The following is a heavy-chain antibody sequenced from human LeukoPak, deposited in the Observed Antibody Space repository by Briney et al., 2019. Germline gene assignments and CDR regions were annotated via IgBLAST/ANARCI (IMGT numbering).Heavy chain of an antibody. CDR3: ATETNGRHYDY. CDR2: IGPTGSDR. Sequence: GSLILSCTASGLTFSTSGFNWVRQAPGKGLEWVASIGPTGSDRYHADSIKGRFTISRDNANNFLYLQMNSLRAEDTAVYYCATETNGRHYDYWGQGTLLTVSS. V-gene: IGHV3-21*06. D-gene: IGHD1-14*01. J-gene: IGHJ4*02. CDR1: GLTFSTSG.